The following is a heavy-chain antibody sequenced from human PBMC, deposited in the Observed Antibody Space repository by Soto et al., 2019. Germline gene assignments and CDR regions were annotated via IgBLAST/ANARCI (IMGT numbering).Heavy chain of an antibody. CDR1: GYTFTGYY. CDR2: INPNSGGT. CDR3: ARVATRYAFDI. Sequence: ASLKLSCKASGYTFTGYYMHWVRQAPGQGLEWMGWINPNSGGTNYAQKFQGWVTMTRDTSISTAYMELSRLRSDDTAVYYCARVATRYAFDIWGQGTMVSVSS. V-gene: IGHV1-2*04. J-gene: IGHJ3*02.